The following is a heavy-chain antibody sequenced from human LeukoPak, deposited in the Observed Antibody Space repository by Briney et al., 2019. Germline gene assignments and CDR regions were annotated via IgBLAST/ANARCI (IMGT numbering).Heavy chain of an antibody. D-gene: IGHD3-3*01. J-gene: IGHJ4*02. CDR3: ATSEGPSPYDFSGVR. Sequence: SVKVSCKASGGTFSSYAISWVRQAPGQGLEWMGGIIPIFGTANYAQKFQGRVTITADESTSTAYMELSSLRSEDTAVYYCATSEGPSPYDFSGVRWGQGTLVTVSP. CDR1: GGTFSSYA. CDR2: IIPIFGTA. V-gene: IGHV1-69*13.